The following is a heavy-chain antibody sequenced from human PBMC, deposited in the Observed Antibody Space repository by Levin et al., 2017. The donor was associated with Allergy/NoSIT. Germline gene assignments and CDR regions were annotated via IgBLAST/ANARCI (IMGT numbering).Heavy chain of an antibody. CDR2: ISGTGGTT. CDR3: ANSDCSGGSCYSYS. D-gene: IGHD2-15*01. CDR1: GFTFSNSA. Sequence: RGESLKISCAASGFTFSNSAMNWVRQAPGKGLEWVSSISGTGGTTYYADSVKGRFTISRDNSRNTLFLQMNSLRAEDTAVYYCANSDCSGGSCYSYSWGQGTLVTVSS. V-gene: IGHV3-23*01. J-gene: IGHJ5*02.